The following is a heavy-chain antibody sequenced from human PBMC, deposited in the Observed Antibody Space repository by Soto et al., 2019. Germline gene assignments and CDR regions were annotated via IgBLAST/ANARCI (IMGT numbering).Heavy chain of an antibody. J-gene: IGHJ5*02. CDR1: GFTFSSYS. CDR3: ARERVVTPYNWFDP. Sequence: GGSLRLSCAASGFTFSSYSMNWVRQAPGKGLEWVSYISSSSSTIYYADSVKGRFTISRDNAKNSLYLQMNSLRDEDTAVYYCARERVVTPYNWFDPWGQGTLVTVSS. V-gene: IGHV3-48*02. D-gene: IGHD3-3*01. CDR2: ISSSSSTI.